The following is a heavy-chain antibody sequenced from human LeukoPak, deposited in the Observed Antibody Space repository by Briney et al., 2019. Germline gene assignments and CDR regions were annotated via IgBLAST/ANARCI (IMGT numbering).Heavy chain of an antibody. J-gene: IGHJ4*02. Sequence: SETLSLTCTVSGGSISSYYWSWIRQPPGKGLEWIGYIYYSGSTNYNPSLKSRVTISVDTSKNQFSLKLSSVTAADTAVYYCAGQIVALFDYWGQGTLVTVSS. V-gene: IGHV4-59*01. CDR2: IYYSGST. D-gene: IGHD3-22*01. CDR3: AGQIVALFDY. CDR1: GGSISSYY.